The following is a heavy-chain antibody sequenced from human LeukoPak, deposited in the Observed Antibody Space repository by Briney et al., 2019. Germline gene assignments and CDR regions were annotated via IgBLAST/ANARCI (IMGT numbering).Heavy chain of an antibody. J-gene: IGHJ3*02. V-gene: IGHV3-21*01. Sequence: GRSLKLSCAASGFTFSDFAMNWGRQAPGKGLEWVSSITRVSTYTYYSESVQGRFTISRDNHKDLLYLQLNSLRGDDSGIYYCTRDRNDYGDPDAFDIWGQGTVVTVSS. D-gene: IGHD4-17*01. CDR2: ITRVSTYT. CDR1: GFTFSDFA. CDR3: TRDRNDYGDPDAFDI.